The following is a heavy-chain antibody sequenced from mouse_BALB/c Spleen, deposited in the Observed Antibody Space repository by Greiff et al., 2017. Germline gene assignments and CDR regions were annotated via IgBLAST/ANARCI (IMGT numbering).Heavy chain of an antibody. V-gene: IGHV14-1*02. J-gene: IGHJ2*01. Sequence: VQLQQPGSELVRPGASVKLSCKASGYTFTSYWMHWVKQRHGQGLEWIGGIDPANGNTKYDPKFQGKATITADTSSNTAYLQLSSLTSEDTAVYYCAPGGSSSSFDYWGQGTTLTVSS. CDR3: APGGSSSSFDY. CDR1: GYTFTSYW. CDR2: IDPANGNT. D-gene: IGHD1-1*01.